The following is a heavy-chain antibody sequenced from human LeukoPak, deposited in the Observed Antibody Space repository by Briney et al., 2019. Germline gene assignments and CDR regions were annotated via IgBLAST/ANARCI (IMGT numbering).Heavy chain of an antibody. Sequence: SETLSLTCTVSGGSISSYYWSWIRQPAGKGLEWIGRIYTSGSTNYNPSLKSRVTMSVDTPKNQFSLKLSSVTAADTAVYYCARDGSSGWYGTIDYWGQGTLVTVSS. V-gene: IGHV4-4*07. CDR2: IYTSGST. CDR1: GGSISSYY. D-gene: IGHD6-19*01. CDR3: ARDGSSGWYGTIDY. J-gene: IGHJ4*02.